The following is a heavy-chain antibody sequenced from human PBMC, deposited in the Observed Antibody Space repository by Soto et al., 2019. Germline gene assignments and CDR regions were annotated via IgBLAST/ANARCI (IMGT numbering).Heavy chain of an antibody. CDR3: ATGPLNPTLKLELPTPGYYYYMDV. J-gene: IGHJ6*03. CDR2: FDPEDGET. D-gene: IGHD1-7*01. V-gene: IGHV1-24*01. Sequence: ASVKVSCKVSGYTLTELSMHWVRQAPGKGLEWMGGFDPEDGETIYAQKFQGRVTMTEDTSTDTAYMELSSLRSEDTAVYYCATGPLNPTLKLELPTPGYYYYMDVWGKGTTVTVSS. CDR1: GYTLTELS.